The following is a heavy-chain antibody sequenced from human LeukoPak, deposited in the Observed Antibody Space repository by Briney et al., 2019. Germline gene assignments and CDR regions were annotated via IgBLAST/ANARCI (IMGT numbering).Heavy chain of an antibody. D-gene: IGHD3-10*01. CDR2: IKQDGSEK. CDR1: GFTFSSYW. CDR3: ARELDYYGSGSIPFDP. V-gene: IGHV3-7*03. J-gene: IGHJ5*02. Sequence: GGSLRLSCAASGFTFSSYWMSWVRQAPGKGLEWVANIKQDGSEKYYVDSVKGRFTISRDNAKNSLYLQMNSLRAEDTAVYYCARELDYYGSGSIPFDPWGQGTLVTVSS.